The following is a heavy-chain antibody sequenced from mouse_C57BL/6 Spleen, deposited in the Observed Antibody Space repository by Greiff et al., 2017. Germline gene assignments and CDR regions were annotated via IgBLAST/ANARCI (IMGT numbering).Heavy chain of an antibody. CDR2: IDPSDSET. CDR1: GYTFTSYW. D-gene: IGHD1-1*01. J-gene: IGHJ2*01. CDR3: GRSGDYSLFDY. V-gene: IGHV1-52*01. Sequence: VQLQQPGAELVRPGSSVKLSCKASGYTFTSYWMHWVKQRPIQGLEWIGNIDPSDSETHYNQKFKDKATLTVDKSSSTAYMQLSSLTSEDSAVYYCGRSGDYSLFDYWGQGTTLTVSS.